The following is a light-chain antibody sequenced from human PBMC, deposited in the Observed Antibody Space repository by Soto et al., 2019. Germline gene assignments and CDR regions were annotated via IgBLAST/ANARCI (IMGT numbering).Light chain of an antibody. CDR1: QSVSSNY. CDR3: HQYGDSLWT. V-gene: IGKV3-20*01. CDR2: GAS. J-gene: IGKJ1*01. Sequence: EIVLTQPAGTLSLSPGERVTLSCRASQSVSSNYLAWYQQKPGQAPRLLIYGASSRAAGIPDRFSGSGSATDFTLTITRLEPEEFAVYYCHQYGDSLWTFGQGTKVEIK.